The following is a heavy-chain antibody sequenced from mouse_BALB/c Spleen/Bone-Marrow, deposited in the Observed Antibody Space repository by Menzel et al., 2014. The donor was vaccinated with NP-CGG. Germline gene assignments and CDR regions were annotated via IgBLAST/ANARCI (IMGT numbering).Heavy chain of an antibody. V-gene: IGHV5-9-3*01. CDR3: ARSGSSYYY. D-gene: IGHD1-1*01. J-gene: IGHJ2*01. CDR2: IGSGDSST. CDR1: GFTFSSYA. Sequence: DVQLVESGGGLVKPGGSLKLSCAASGFTFSSYAMSWVRQTPEKRLEWVATIGSGDSSTYYPDSVKGRFTISRDYAKNTLYLQMSSLRSEDTAMYYCARSGSSYYYWGQGTTLTVSS.